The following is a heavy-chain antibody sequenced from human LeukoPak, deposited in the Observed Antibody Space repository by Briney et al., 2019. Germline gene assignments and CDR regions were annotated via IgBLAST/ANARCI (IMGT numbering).Heavy chain of an antibody. CDR3: ARDFDDYVGYFDL. D-gene: IGHD4-23*01. CDR2: ISSSSSYK. CDR1: EFTFSSYT. J-gene: IGHJ2*01. V-gene: IGHV3-21*01. Sequence: GGSLRLSCAASEFTFSSYTMNWVRQAPGKGLEWISSISSSSSYKYYADSVEGRFTISRDNAMNSVYLEMNSLRAEDTAVYYCARDFDDYVGYFDLGGRGTLVTVSS.